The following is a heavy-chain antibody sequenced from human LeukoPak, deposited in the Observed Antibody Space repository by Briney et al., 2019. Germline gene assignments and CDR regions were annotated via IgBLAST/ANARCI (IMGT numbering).Heavy chain of an antibody. J-gene: IGHJ5*02. CDR1: GGTFSSYA. D-gene: IGHD4-17*01. CDR3: ARVLSYGDYPPDWFDP. Sequence: ASVKVSCKASGGTFSSYAISWVRQAPGQGLEWMGGIIPIFGTANYAQKFQGRVTITTDESTSTAYMELSSLRSEDTAVYYCARVLSYGDYPPDWFDPWGQGTLVTVSS. V-gene: IGHV1-69*05. CDR2: IIPIFGTA.